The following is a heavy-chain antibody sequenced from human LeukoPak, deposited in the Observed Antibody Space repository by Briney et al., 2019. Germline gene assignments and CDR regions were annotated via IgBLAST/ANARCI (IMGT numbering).Heavy chain of an antibody. D-gene: IGHD3-9*01. CDR2: INPNSGGT. Sequence: ASVKVSCKASGYIFTGYYMHWVRQAPGQGLEWMGRINPNSGGTNYAQKFQGRVTMTRDTSISTAYMELSRLRSDDTAVYYCASGDILTGYYSGYYFDYWGQGTLVTVSS. CDR1: GYIFTGYY. CDR3: ASGDILTGYYSGYYFDY. V-gene: IGHV1-2*06. J-gene: IGHJ4*02.